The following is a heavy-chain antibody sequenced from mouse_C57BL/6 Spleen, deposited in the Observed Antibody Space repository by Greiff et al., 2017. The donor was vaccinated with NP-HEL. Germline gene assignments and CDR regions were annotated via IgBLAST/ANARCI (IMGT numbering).Heavy chain of an antibody. V-gene: IGHV5-17*01. J-gene: IGHJ2*01. CDR1: GFTFSDYG. CDR3: ARRAQATCFDY. D-gene: IGHD3-2*02. Sequence: DVKLQESGGGLVKPGGSLKLSCAASGFTFSDYGMHWVRQAPEKGLEWVAYISSGSSSIYYADPVKGRFTISRDNAKNTLFLQMTRLRSEDTAMYYCARRAQATCFDYWGQGTTLTVSS. CDR2: ISSGSSSI.